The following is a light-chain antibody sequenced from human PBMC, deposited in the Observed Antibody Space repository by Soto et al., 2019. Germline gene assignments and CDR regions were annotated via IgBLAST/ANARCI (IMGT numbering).Light chain of an antibody. CDR2: DVS. Sequence: IVLTQSPGTLSLSPGERATLSCRSSHSVSSNYLAWYQQNPGQAPRLLIYDVSSTATGIPDRFSGSGSGTDFTLTISRLEPVDFAVYYCQQYGISPTFGQGTKVEIK. J-gene: IGKJ1*01. CDR3: QQYGISPT. CDR1: HSVSSNY. V-gene: IGKV3-20*01.